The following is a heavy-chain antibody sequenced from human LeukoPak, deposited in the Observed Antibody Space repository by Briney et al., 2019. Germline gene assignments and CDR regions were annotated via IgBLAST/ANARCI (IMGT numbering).Heavy chain of an antibody. CDR1: GGSFSGYY. CDR2: INHSGST. J-gene: IGHJ4*02. CDR3: AREGGSGDDNYYFDS. V-gene: IGHV4-34*01. Sequence: SETLSLTCAVYGGSFSGYYWSWIRQPPGKGLEWIGEINHSGSTNYNPSLKSRVTISVDTSKNQFSLKFNSVTAADTAVYYCAREGGSGDDNYYFDSWGQGTLVAVSS. D-gene: IGHD3-10*01.